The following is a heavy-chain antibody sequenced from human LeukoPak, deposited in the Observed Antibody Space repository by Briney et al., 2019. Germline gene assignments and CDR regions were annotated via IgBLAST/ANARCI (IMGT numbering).Heavy chain of an antibody. Sequence: GGSLRLSCAASGFTYYAMHWVRQAPGKGLEWVSGISWNSVRKVYADSMRGRFTISRDNAGNSLYLQMDGLRPEDTAFYYCSRVMPRGFGPRDYWGRGPVVSVSS. CDR3: SRVMPRGFGPRDY. D-gene: IGHD3/OR15-3a*01. CDR2: ISWNSVRK. CDR1: GFTYYA. J-gene: IGHJ4*02. V-gene: IGHV3-9*01.